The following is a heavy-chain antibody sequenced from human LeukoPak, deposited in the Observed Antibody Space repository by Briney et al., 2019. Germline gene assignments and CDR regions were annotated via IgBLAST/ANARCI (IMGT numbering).Heavy chain of an antibody. V-gene: IGHV4-59*01. CDR1: GGSISSYY. D-gene: IGHD6-6*01. J-gene: IGHJ6*02. CDR3: ARDSRAGSSSPYYYYYGMDV. Sequence: SETLSLTCTVSGGSISSYYWSWIRQPPGKGLKWIGYIYYSGSTNYNPSLKSRVTISVDTSKNQFSLKLSSVTAADTAVYYCARDSRAGSSSPYYYYYGMDVWGQGPKVTVSS. CDR2: IYYSGST.